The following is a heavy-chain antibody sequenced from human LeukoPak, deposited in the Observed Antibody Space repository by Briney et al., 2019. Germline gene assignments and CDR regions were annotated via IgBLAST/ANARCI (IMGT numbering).Heavy chain of an antibody. J-gene: IGHJ4*02. CDR3: ARNYGGYDGTDY. CDR2: INWRGGST. V-gene: IGHV3-20*03. CDR1: GFPFDDYG. D-gene: IGHD5-12*01. Sequence: GGSLRLPFAASGFPFDDYGMSWVRQGPGKGLEWVCGINWRGGSTGYADSVKGRFPISRDSAKHSVYLQMNSLRAEDTALYYCARNYGGYDGTDYWGQGTLVTVSS.